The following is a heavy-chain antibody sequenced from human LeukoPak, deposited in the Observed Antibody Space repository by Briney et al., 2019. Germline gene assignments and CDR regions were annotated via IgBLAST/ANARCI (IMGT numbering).Heavy chain of an antibody. CDR1: GFTFSSYA. J-gene: IGHJ6*03. CDR3: AREGIAVAGTGMDV. Sequence: GGSLRLSCAASGFTFSSYAMHWVRQAPGKGLEWVAVISYDGSNKYYADSVKGRFTISRDNSKNTLYLQMNSLRAEDTAVYYCAREGIAVAGTGMDVWGKGTTVTVSS. V-gene: IGHV3-30*04. D-gene: IGHD6-19*01. CDR2: ISYDGSNK.